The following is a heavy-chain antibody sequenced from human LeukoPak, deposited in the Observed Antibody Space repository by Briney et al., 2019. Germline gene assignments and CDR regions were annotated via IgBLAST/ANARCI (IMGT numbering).Heavy chain of an antibody. J-gene: IGHJ5*02. CDR1: GFTVSSNY. V-gene: IGHV3-53*01. D-gene: IGHD6-19*01. CDR3: ARDGAVAESASWFDP. CDR2: IYSGGST. Sequence: GGSLRLSCAASGFTVSSNYMSWVRQAPGKGLEWVSVIYSGGSTYYADSVKGRFTISRDNAKNSLYLQMNNLRAEDTAVYYCARDGAVAESASWFDPWGQGTLVTVSS.